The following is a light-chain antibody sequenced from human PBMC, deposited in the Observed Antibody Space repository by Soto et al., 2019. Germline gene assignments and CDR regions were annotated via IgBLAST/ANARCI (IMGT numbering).Light chain of an antibody. CDR2: GAF. J-gene: IGKJ2*01. CDR3: QQYRDWPVYS. V-gene: IGKV3-15*01. CDR1: QSVGTT. Sequence: EIRLTQSPATLSVSPGEGATLSCRASQSVGTTLAWYQQKACQAPRLLIYGAFTRVTGIPARFSGSGSGTEFTLTISSLQSEDVAVYYCQQYRDWPVYSFGQGTKVEIK.